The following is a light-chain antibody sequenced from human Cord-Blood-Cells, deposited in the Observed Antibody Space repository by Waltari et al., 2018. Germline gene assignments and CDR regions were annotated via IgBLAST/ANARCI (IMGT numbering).Light chain of an antibody. Sequence: EIVLTQSPGTLSLSPGERATLSCRASQSVSSSYLAWYQQKPCQAPRLLIYGASSRATGIPDRFSGSGSGTDFTLTISRLEPEDFAVYYCQQYGSSPSLTFGGGTKVEIK. CDR3: QQYGSSPSLT. J-gene: IGKJ4*01. CDR2: GAS. CDR1: QSVSSSY. V-gene: IGKV3-20*01.